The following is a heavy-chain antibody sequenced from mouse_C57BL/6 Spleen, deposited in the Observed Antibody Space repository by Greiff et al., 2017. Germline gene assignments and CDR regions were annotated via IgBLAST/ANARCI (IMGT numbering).Heavy chain of an antibody. CDR1: GFTFSSYA. CDR3: ARGSGHLYYYAMDY. D-gene: IGHD3-2*02. CDR2: ISDGGSYT. J-gene: IGHJ4*01. Sequence: EVQLVESGGGLVKPGGSLKLSCAASGFTFSSYAMSWVRQTPEKRLEWVATISDGGSYTYYPDNVKGRFTISRDNAKNNLYLQMSHLKSEDTAMYYCARGSGHLYYYAMDYWGQGTSVTVSS. V-gene: IGHV5-4*01.